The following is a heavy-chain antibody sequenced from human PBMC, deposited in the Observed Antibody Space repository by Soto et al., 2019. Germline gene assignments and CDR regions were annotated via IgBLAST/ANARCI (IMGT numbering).Heavy chain of an antibody. CDR1: GGDFNSYT. V-gene: IGHV1-69*02. D-gene: IGHD3-10*01. CDR2: IIPILDVA. CDR3: AQLWFGELWHGIDV. Sequence: QLVQSGAKVKKPGSSVKVSCRASGGDFNSYTISWVRQAPGQGPEWMGTIIPILDVAKNAQKFQGRVTITADKSTSTVYMELRSLRSDDTGVYYCAQLWFGELWHGIDVWGQGTTVTVSS. J-gene: IGHJ6*02.